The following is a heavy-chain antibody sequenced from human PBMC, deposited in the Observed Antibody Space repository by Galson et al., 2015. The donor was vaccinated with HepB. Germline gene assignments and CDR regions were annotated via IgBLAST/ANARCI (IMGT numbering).Heavy chain of an antibody. Sequence: SLRLSCAASGFTVSSNYMSWVRQAPGKGLEWVSVIYSGGSTYYADSVKGRFTISRDNSKNTLYLQMNSLRAEDTAVYYCAREGCSSTSCYAWGYYYYGMDVWGQGTTVTVSS. CDR1: GFTVSSNY. D-gene: IGHD2-2*01. CDR3: AREGCSSTSCYAWGYYYYGMDV. CDR2: IYSGGST. J-gene: IGHJ6*02. V-gene: IGHV3-53*01.